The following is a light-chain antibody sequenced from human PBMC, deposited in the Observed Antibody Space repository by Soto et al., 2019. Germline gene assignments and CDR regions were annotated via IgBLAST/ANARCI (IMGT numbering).Light chain of an antibody. CDR1: QSFSSW. J-gene: IGKJ2*01. CDR2: DAS. Sequence: DIQMTQSPSTVSASVGDRVTITCRASQSFSSWLAWYQQKPGKAPKLLISDASNLESGVPSRFSGSGSGTEFTLTISSLQPDDFATYYCQQYDSYPYTFGQGTKLEI. V-gene: IGKV1-5*01. CDR3: QQYDSYPYT.